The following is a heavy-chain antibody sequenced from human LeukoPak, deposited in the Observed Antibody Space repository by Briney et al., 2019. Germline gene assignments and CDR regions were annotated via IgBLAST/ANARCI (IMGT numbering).Heavy chain of an antibody. Sequence: AGGSLRLSCAASGFTFSSYAMSWVRQAPGKGLEWVSAISGSGGSTYYADSVKGRFTISRDNSKNTLYLQMNSLRAEDTAVYYCAKSAVDDWELPLDSRGKPNPFRSQGWDYWGQGTLVTVSS. V-gene: IGHV3-23*01. J-gene: IGHJ4*02. CDR1: GFTFSSYA. D-gene: IGHD1-26*01. CDR3: AKSAVDDWELPLDSRGKPNPFRSQGWDY. CDR2: ISGSGGST.